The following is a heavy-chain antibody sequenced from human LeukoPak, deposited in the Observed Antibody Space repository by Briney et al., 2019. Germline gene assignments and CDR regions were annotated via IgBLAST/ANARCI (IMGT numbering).Heavy chain of an antibody. CDR3: AREFQQWLVYGAFDI. D-gene: IGHD6-19*01. V-gene: IGHV4-4*07. J-gene: IGHJ3*02. CDR1: GGSISSYY. Sequence: SETLSLTCTVSGGSISSYYWSWIRQPAGKGLEWIGRIYTSGSTNYNPSLKSRVTISVDKSKNQFSLKLSSVTATDTAVYYCAREFQQWLVYGAFDIWGRGTMVTVSS. CDR2: IYTSGST.